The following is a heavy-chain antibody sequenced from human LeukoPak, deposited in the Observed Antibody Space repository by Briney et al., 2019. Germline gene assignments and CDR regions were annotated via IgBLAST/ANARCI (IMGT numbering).Heavy chain of an antibody. CDR2: INPNSGGT. D-gene: IGHD3-10*02. J-gene: IGHJ6*02. CDR1: GYTFTGYY. CDR3: ARDTPPGPVPYGMDV. V-gene: IGHV1-2*02. Sequence: ASVKVSCKASGYTFTGYYMHWVRQAPGQGLEWMGWINPNSGGTNYAQKFQGRVTMTRDTSISTAYMELSRLGSDDTAVYYCARDTPPGPVPYGMDVWGQGTTVTVSS.